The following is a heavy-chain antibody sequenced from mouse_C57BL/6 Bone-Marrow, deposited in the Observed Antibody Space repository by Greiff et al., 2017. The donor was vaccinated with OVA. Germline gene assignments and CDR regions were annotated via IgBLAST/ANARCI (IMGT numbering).Heavy chain of an antibody. Sequence: EVQLQQSGAELVRPGASVKLSCTASGFNIKDDYMHWVKQRPEQGLEWIGWIDPENGDTEYASKFQGKATITADTSSNTAYLQLSSLTSEDTAVYYCTTFYYDGYYNFDYWGQGTTLTVSS. V-gene: IGHV14-4*01. CDR1: GFNIKDDY. CDR2: IDPENGDT. CDR3: TTFYYDGYYNFDY. D-gene: IGHD2-3*01. J-gene: IGHJ2*01.